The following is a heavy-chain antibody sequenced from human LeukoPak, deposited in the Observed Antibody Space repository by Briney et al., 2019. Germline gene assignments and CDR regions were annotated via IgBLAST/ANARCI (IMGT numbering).Heavy chain of an antibody. CDR3: ARVSLENLRWLQFFDY. J-gene: IGHJ4*02. D-gene: IGHD5-24*01. CDR2: IYHSGST. V-gene: IGHV4-38-2*02. CDR1: GYSISSGYY. Sequence: SETLSLTCTVSGYSISSGYYWGWIRQPPGKGLEWIGRIYHSGSTYYNPSLKSRVTISVDTSKNQFSLKLSSVTAADTAVYYCARVSLENLRWLQFFDYWGQGTLVTVSS.